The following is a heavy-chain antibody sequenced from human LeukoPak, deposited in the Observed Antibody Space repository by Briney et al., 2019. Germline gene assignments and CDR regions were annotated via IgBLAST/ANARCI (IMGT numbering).Heavy chain of an antibody. CDR3: AKWHERLLAFDS. J-gene: IGHJ4*02. CDR2: IHHTGKN. CDR1: GESINSFY. D-gene: IGHD1-1*01. V-gene: IGHV4-59*01. Sequence: PSETLSLTFTVSGESINSFYWNWVRQSPAHVLEWIGYIHHTGKNYYNPSLKSRITMSVDTSRSQFFLKLSSVTAADTAVYHCAKWHERLLAFDSWGQGVLVTVSS.